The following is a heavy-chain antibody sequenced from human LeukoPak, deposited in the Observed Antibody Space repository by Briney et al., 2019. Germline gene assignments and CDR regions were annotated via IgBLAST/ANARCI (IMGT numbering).Heavy chain of an antibody. V-gene: IGHV1-8*01. J-gene: IGHJ4*02. CDR2: MNPNSGNT. D-gene: IGHD2-2*01. CDR1: GYTFTSYD. CDR3: ARRIRYCSSTSCRRSRFDY. Sequence: ASVKVSCKASGYTFTSYDINWVRQATGQGLEWMGWMNPNSGNTGYAQKFQRRVTMTRNTSISTAYMELSSLRSEDTAVYYCARRIRYCSSTSCRRSRFDYWGQGTLVTVSS.